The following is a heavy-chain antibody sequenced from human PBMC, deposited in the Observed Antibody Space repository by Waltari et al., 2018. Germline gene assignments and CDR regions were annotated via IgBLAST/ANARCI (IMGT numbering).Heavy chain of an antibody. Sequence: QVQLQESGPGLVKPSETLSLTCTVSGGSISSHYWSWIRQPPGKGLAWIGYIYYSGSPNYNPPLKSRVTISVDTSKNQFSLKLSSVTAADTAVYYCAREVAVAATAGAFDIWGQGTMVTVSS. D-gene: IGHD6-19*01. V-gene: IGHV4-59*11. CDR2: IYYSGSP. CDR1: GGSISSHY. J-gene: IGHJ3*02. CDR3: AREVAVAATAGAFDI.